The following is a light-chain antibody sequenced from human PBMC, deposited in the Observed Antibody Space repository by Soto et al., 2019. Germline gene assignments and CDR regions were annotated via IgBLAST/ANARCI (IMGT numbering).Light chain of an antibody. V-gene: IGKV3-11*01. CDR1: RGVTNH. J-gene: IGKJ5*01. CDR3: QQRSDWPLT. CDR2: DAS. Sequence: EIVLTQSPATLSLSPGERATLSCRASRGVTNHLAWYQQKPGQAPRLLIYDASSRATGIPIRFSGSGSGTDFTLTIIILEPEDFAVYYCQQRSDWPLTFGQGTRLEIK.